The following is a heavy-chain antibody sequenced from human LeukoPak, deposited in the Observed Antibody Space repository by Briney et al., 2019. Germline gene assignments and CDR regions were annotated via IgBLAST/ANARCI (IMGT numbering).Heavy chain of an antibody. V-gene: IGHV3-21*01. CDR3: ARDGRGYYGSGSYYNVSRYGMDV. Sequence: GGSLRLSCAASGFTFSSYSMNWVRQAPGGGLEWVSSFSSSSSYIYCADSVRGRFTISMDNAKNSLYLQMNSLRSEDTAVYYCARDGRGYYGSGSYYNVSRYGMDVWGQGTTVTVSS. CDR2: FSSSSSYI. J-gene: IGHJ6*02. CDR1: GFTFSSYS. D-gene: IGHD3-10*01.